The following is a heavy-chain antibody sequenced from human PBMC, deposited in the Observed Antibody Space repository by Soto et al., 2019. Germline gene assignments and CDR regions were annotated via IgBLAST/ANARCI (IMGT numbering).Heavy chain of an antibody. V-gene: IGHV4-30-4*01. D-gene: IGHD2-15*01. J-gene: IGHJ6*02. Sequence: SETLSLTCTVSGGPISSGDYYWSWIRQPPGKGLEWIGYIYYSGSTYYNPSLKSRVTISVDTSKNQFSLKLSSVTAADTAVYYCARDIRGYCSGGSCYYPYYYYGMDVWGQGTTVTVSS. CDR3: ARDIRGYCSGGSCYYPYYYYGMDV. CDR1: GGPISSGDYY. CDR2: IYYSGST.